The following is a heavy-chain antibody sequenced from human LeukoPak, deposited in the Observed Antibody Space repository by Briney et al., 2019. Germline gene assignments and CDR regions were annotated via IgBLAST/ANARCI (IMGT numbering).Heavy chain of an antibody. CDR2: IETDGDQK. CDR3: ARDIPSGFYTPDY. Sequence: PGGSLRLSCVASGFTFSDYWMSWVRQAPGMGLEWVANIETDGDQKNYVDSVKGRFTISRDNARNSLYLQMNSLRDEDTAVYYCARDIPSGFYTPDYWGRGTLLTLS. CDR1: GFTFSDYW. J-gene: IGHJ4*02. D-gene: IGHD5-12*01. V-gene: IGHV3-7*01.